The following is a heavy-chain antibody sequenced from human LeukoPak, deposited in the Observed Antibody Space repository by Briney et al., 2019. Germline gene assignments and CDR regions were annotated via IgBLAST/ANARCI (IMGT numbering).Heavy chain of an antibody. CDR1: GFTFRSYS. D-gene: IGHD6-6*01. CDR2: ISSGSSTI. J-gene: IGHJ4*02. Sequence: PGGSLILSCAASGFTFRSYSMNWVRQAPGKGLEWVSYISSGSSTIYYADSVKGRFTISRDNARDSLYLQMNSLRDEDTAVYYCARDRVYFDYWGQGTLVTVSS. V-gene: IGHV3-48*02. CDR3: ARDRVYFDY.